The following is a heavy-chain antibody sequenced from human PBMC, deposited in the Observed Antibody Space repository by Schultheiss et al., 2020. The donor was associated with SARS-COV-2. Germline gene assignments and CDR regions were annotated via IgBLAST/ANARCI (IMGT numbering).Heavy chain of an antibody. CDR2: IKQDGSEK. Sequence: GGSLRLSCAASGFTFSNYWMNWVRQAPGKGLEWVANIKQDGSEKYYVDSVKGRFTISRDNSKNTLYLQMNSLTTEDTAMYYCARDAKWRVVPGYSMDVWGKGTTVTVSS. D-gene: IGHD6-19*01. CDR3: ARDAKWRVVPGYSMDV. V-gene: IGHV3-7*01. CDR1: GFTFSNYW. J-gene: IGHJ6*03.